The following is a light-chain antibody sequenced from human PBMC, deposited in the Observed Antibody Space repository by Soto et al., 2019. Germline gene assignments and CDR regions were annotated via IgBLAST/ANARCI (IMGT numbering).Light chain of an antibody. J-gene: IGKJ1*01. CDR3: QQYNYWPRT. Sequence: EIVLTQSPGTLSLSPGERTTLSCRASQSVSSNFLDWYQQKPGQAPRLLIYGASSRATGIPDRFSGSGSGTEFSLTISSLQSEDFAVYYCQQYNYWPRTFGQGTKVDIK. CDR1: QSVSSN. CDR2: GAS. V-gene: IGKV3D-15*01.